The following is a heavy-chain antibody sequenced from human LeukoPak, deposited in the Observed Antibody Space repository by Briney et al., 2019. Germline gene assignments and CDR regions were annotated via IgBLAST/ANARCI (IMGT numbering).Heavy chain of an antibody. CDR2: ISGSAHKI. V-gene: IGHV3-23*01. Sequence: GRSPRLSCVVSGFTFSDYAMSWVRQAPEKGLDWVSVISGSAHKIRYADSVKGRFTISRDNSENTVYLQMNNLRAEDTALYYCAGRPTGYSSGYVYWGQGALVTVSS. J-gene: IGHJ4*02. CDR3: AGRPTGYSSGYVY. CDR1: GFTFSDYA. D-gene: IGHD5-18*01.